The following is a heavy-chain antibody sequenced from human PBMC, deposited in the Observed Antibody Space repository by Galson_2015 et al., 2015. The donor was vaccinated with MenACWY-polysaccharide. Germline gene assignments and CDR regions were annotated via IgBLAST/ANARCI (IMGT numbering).Heavy chain of an antibody. J-gene: IGHJ4*02. V-gene: IGHV3-48*01. CDR3: ARGRLDY. Sequence: SLRLSCAASGFTFSSYTMNWVRQAPGKGLEWLSYISSGSSTIYYADSVKGRFTISRDDAKNSLYLQINSLSAEDTAVYYCARGRLDYWGQGTLVTVSS. CDR2: ISSGSSTI. CDR1: GFTFSSYT.